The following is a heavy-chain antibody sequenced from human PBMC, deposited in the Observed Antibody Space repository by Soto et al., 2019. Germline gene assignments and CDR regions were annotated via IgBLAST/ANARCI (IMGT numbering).Heavy chain of an antibody. J-gene: IGHJ6*02. CDR2: ISNDGSNK. CDR3: ARDHKGGYYYYGMDV. V-gene: IGHV3-30-3*01. CDR1: GFSFSTYV. Sequence: PGGSLRLSCVASGFSFSTYVMHWVRQAPGQGLEWLTVISNDGSNKYYADSVKGRFTISRDSSRNAVYVQMNSLRPEDTAVYYCARDHKGGYYYYGMDVWGQGTTVTVSS.